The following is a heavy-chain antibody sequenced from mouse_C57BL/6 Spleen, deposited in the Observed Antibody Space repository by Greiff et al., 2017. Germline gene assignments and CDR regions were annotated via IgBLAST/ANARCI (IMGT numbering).Heavy chain of an antibody. D-gene: IGHD1-1*01. Sequence: EVQLQQSGAELVRPGASVKLSCTASGFNIKDDYMHWVKQRPEQGLEWIGWIDPENGDTEYASKFQGKATITADTSSNTAYLQLSTLTSEDTAVYYCTTLPRYVSSPYYAMDYWGQGTSVTVSS. CDR1: GFNIKDDY. V-gene: IGHV14-4*01. J-gene: IGHJ4*01. CDR2: IDPENGDT. CDR3: TTLPRYVSSPYYAMDY.